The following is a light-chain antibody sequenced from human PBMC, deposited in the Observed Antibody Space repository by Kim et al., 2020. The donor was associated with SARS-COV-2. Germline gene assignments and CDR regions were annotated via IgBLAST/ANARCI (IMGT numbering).Light chain of an antibody. J-gene: IGLJ2*01. Sequence: SVSPGQTASFTCSGDKLGEKYACWYQQKPGQSPVLVIYQDSKRPSGIPERFSGSNSGNTATLTISGTQAMDEADYYCQAWDSSTVVFGGGTQLTVL. V-gene: IGLV3-1*01. CDR2: QDS. CDR1: KLGEKY. CDR3: QAWDSSTVV.